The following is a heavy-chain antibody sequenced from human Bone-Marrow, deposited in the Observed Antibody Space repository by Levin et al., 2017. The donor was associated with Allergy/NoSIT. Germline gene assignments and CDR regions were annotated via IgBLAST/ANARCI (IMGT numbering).Heavy chain of an antibody. V-gene: IGHV3-15*01. D-gene: IGHD2-2*01. J-gene: IGHJ5*02. CDR2: VKPKNDGGTT. Sequence: PGGSLRLSCVGSGFTFANGWMNWVRQAPGKGLEWVGRVKPKNDGGTTDFAAPVKGRFSISRDDSKNTVYLQMDSLKTDDTALYYCATDRGPRYCSRTTCSWTSWGQGTLVTVSS. CDR1: GFTFANGW. CDR3: ATDRGPRYCSRTTCSWTS.